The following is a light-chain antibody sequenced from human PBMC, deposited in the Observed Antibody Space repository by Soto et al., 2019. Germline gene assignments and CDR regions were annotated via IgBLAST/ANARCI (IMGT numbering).Light chain of an antibody. CDR1: QSIDNY. Sequence: DIQMTQSPSSLSASVGDRVTITCRASQSIDNYLSWYQQIPGKAPKLLIYAASNLQRGVPSRFSGSGSGTEFTLTISSLEPEDFAVYYCQQRSNWPPGITFGQGTRLEIK. J-gene: IGKJ5*01. V-gene: IGKV1-39*01. CDR2: AAS. CDR3: QQRSNWPPGIT.